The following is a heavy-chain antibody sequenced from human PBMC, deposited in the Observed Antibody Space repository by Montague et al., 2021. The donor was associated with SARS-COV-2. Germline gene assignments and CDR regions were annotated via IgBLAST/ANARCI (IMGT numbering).Heavy chain of an antibody. CDR2: MYYNGKT. V-gene: IGHV4-39*07. D-gene: IGHD3/OR15-3a*01. Sequence: SETLSLTCTVSGGSISSSTSNWWGWIRQSPGKWLEWIASMYYNGKTYYNPSLKSRVTISVDTSMNPVSLKLSSVTAADTAVYYCVRSRDWFFDYWGQGTLVTVSS. J-gene: IGHJ4*02. CDR1: GGSISSSTSNW. CDR3: VRSRDWFFDY.